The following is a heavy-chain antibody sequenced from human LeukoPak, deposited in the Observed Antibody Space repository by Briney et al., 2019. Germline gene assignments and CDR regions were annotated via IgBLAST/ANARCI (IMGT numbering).Heavy chain of an antibody. CDR3: TTERYYDSSGYKGSYYYGMDV. J-gene: IGHJ6*02. Sequence: GGSLRLSCVASGFTSGHIFSSYWMTWVRQAPGKGLEWVCRIKSKTDGGTTDYAAPVKGRFTISRDDSKNTLYLQMNSLKTEDTAVYYCTTERYYDSSGYKGSYYYGMDVWGQGTTVTVSS. V-gene: IGHV3-15*01. CDR2: IKSKTDGGTT. D-gene: IGHD3-22*01. CDR1: GFTSGHIFSSYW.